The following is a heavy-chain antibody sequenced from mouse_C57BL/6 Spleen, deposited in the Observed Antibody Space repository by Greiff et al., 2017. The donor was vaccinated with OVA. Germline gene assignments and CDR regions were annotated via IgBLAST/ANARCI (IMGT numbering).Heavy chain of an antibody. CDR2: IDPSDSYT. V-gene: IGHV1-69*01. J-gene: IGHJ3*01. CDR1: GYTFTSYW. Sequence: VQLQQPGAELVMPGASVKLSCKASGYTFTSYWMHWVKQRPGQGLEWIGEIDPSDSYTNYNQKFKGKSTLTVDKSSSTAYMQLSSLTSEDSAVYYCARGEGYSNYGFAYWGQGTLVTVSA. D-gene: IGHD2-5*01. CDR3: ARGEGYSNYGFAY.